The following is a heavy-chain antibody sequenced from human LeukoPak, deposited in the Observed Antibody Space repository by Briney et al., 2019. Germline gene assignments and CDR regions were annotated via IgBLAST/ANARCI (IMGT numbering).Heavy chain of an antibody. J-gene: IGHJ4*02. CDR1: GSTFSSYG. Sequence: PGGSLRLSCAASGSTFSSYGMHWVRQAPGKGLEWVAFIRYDGSNKYYADSVKGRFTISRDNSKNTLYLQTNSLRAEDTAVYYCAKDSSSWYTGKLNYFDYWGQGTLVTVSS. CDR2: IRYDGSNK. CDR3: AKDSSSWYTGKLNYFDY. V-gene: IGHV3-30*02. D-gene: IGHD6-13*01.